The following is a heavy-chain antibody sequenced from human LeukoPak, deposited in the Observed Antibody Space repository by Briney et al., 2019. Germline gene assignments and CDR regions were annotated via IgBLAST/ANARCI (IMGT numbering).Heavy chain of an antibody. V-gene: IGHV3-23*01. CDR2: ISGSGGST. D-gene: IGHD2-21*02. CDR3: AKTLGGCGGDCYPDTTFDY. CDR1: GFTFSTYV. J-gene: IGHJ4*02. Sequence: GGSLRLSCSVSGFTFSTYVMHWVRQAPGKGLEWVSAISGSGGSTYYADSVKGRFTISRDNSKNTLYLQMNSLRAEDTAVYYCAKTLGGCGGDCYPDTTFDYWGQGTLVTVSS.